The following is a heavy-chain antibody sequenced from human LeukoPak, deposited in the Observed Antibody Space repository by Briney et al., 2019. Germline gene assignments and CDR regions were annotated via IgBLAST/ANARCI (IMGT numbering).Heavy chain of an antibody. CDR1: GLTFSNYA. CDR3: AKDQGTGIAAAGTSHY. J-gene: IGHJ4*02. CDR2: IRDSGGST. V-gene: IGHV3-23*01. D-gene: IGHD6-13*01. Sequence: GGSLRLSCAASGLTFSNYAMSWVRQAPVKGLEWVSGIRDSGGSTYYADSVKGRFTISRDNSKNTLYLQMNSARAEDTAVYYCAKDQGTGIAAAGTSHYWGQGTLVTVSS.